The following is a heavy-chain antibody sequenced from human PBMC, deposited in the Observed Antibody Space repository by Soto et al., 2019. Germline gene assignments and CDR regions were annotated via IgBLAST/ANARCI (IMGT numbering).Heavy chain of an antibody. D-gene: IGHD2-2*01. Sequence: QVQLQESGPGLVKPSQTLSLTCTVSGGSLKSGGYYWSWIRQHPGRGLEWIGYIYYTGRTYYNPSLESRVTFSVDTSKNQFSLKLSSVTAADTAVYYCARDVTSNPNCFDLWGHGTLVTVSS. CDR1: GGSLKSGGYY. CDR2: IYYTGRT. V-gene: IGHV4-31*02. J-gene: IGHJ5*02. CDR3: ARDVTSNPNCFDL.